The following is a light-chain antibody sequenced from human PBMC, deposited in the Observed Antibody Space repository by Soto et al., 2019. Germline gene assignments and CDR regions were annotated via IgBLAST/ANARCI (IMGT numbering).Light chain of an antibody. CDR2: GAS. CDR1: QSVSSY. V-gene: IGKV3-20*01. J-gene: IGKJ3*01. CDR3: QQYGSSQGFT. Sequence: EIVLTQSPATLSLSPGERATLSCRASQSVSSYLAWYQQKHGQAPRLLIYGASSRATGIPDRFSGSGSGTDFNLTISRLEPEDFVVYYCQQYGSSQGFTFGPGTKVDIK.